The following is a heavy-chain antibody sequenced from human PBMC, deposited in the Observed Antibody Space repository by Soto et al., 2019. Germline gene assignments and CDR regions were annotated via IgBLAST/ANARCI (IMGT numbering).Heavy chain of an antibody. D-gene: IGHD6-19*01. CDR1: GYTFNNHY. Sequence: ASVKVSCKASGYTFNNHYLHWVRQAPGQGLEWVGTINPSGGSTSYAQKLQGRVTMTRDTSTGTVYMELSSRRSEDTAVYYCARDGVAGTYYFDYSGRG. CDR2: INPSGGST. J-gene: IGHJ4*02. V-gene: IGHV1-46*02. CDR3: ARDGVAGTYYFDY.